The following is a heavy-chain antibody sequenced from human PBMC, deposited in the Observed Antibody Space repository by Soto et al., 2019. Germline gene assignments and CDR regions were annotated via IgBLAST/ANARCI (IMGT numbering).Heavy chain of an antibody. Sequence: GGSLRLSCAASGFTFSTYEFNWVRQAPGRGLEWISYISVSGNIIKYADSVKGRFTISRDNAENSLHLHMSSLRVDDTAVYFCVRDIMRASAADSLDYWGQGTQVTVSS. CDR2: ISVSGNII. V-gene: IGHV3-48*03. J-gene: IGHJ4*02. D-gene: IGHD6-13*01. CDR1: GFTFSTYE. CDR3: VRDIMRASAADSLDY.